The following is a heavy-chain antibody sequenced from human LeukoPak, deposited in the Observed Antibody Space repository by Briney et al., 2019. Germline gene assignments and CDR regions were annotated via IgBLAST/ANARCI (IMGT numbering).Heavy chain of an antibody. Sequence: GGSLRLSCAASGFTFSSYSMNWVRQAPGRGLEWVSSISSSSSYIYYADSVKGRFTISRDNAKNSLYLQMNSLRAEDTAVYYCARDRSHYGDYPSFDYWGQGTLVTVSS. V-gene: IGHV3-21*01. CDR2: ISSSSSYI. J-gene: IGHJ4*02. CDR3: ARDRSHYGDYPSFDY. CDR1: GFTFSSYS. D-gene: IGHD4-17*01.